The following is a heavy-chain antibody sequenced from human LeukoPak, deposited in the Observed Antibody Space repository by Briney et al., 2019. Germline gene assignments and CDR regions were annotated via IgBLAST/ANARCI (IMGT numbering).Heavy chain of an antibody. CDR3: ARADGVGAIYWFDP. CDR2: ISAYNGNT. Sequence: GASVKVSCKASGYTFTSYGISWVRQAPGQGLEWMGWISAYNGNTNYAQKLQGRVTMATDTSTSTAYMELRGLRSDDTAVYYCARADGVGAIYWFDPWGQGTLVTVSS. CDR1: GYTFTSYG. V-gene: IGHV1-18*01. J-gene: IGHJ5*02. D-gene: IGHD1-26*01.